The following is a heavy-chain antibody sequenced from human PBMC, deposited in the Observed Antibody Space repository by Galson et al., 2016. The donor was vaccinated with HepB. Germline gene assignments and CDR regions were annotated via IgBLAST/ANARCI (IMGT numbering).Heavy chain of an antibody. V-gene: IGHV3-23*01. CDR1: GFTLRSYA. CDR3: AKGLSSGLRDTFDI. D-gene: IGHD3-22*01. CDR2: ISGSGAST. Sequence: SLRLSCATSGFTLRSYAISWVRQAPGKGLEWVSGISGSGASTYYAESVKGRFTISRDNSKNTVHLQMNNLRAEDTALYYCAKGLSSGLRDTFDIWGQGTIISVSS. J-gene: IGHJ3*02.